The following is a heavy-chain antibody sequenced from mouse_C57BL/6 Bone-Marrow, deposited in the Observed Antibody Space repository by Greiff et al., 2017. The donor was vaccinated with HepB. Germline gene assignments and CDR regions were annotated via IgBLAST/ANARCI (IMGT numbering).Heavy chain of an antibody. J-gene: IGHJ3*01. CDR2: INPNNGGT. CDR1: GYTFTDYY. CDR3: ARGGANRGAY. Sequence: VQLQQSGPELVKPGASVKISCKASGYTFTDYYMNWVKQSHGKSLEWIGDINPNNGGTSYNQKFKGKATLTVDKSSSTAYMELRSLTSEDSAVYYCARGGANRGAYWGQGTLVTVSA. V-gene: IGHV1-26*01. D-gene: IGHD4-1*01.